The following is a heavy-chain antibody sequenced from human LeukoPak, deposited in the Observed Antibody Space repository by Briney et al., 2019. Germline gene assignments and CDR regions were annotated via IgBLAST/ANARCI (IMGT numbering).Heavy chain of an antibody. V-gene: IGHV4-59*01. J-gene: IGHJ5*02. Sequence: SETLSLTCTVSGGSISSYYWNWIRQLPGKGLEWIGYIYNTGSTKYNPSLKSRVTISVDTSKNQFSLKLSSVTAADTAVYYCARSKRDYYDSSGLPVPKWLDPWGQGTLVTVSS. D-gene: IGHD3-22*01. CDR1: GGSISSYY. CDR2: IYNTGST. CDR3: ARSKRDYYDSSGLPVPKWLDP.